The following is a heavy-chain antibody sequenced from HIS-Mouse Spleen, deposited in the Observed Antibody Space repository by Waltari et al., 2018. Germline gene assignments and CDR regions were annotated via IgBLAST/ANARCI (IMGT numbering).Heavy chain of an antibody. J-gene: IGHJ4*02. CDR2: IYYSGRT. CDR1: GGSISSSSYY. Sequence: QLQLQESGPGLVKPSETLSLTCTVSGGSISSSSYYWGWIRQPPGKGLEWIGSIYYSGRTYYNPSLKSRVTISVDTSKNQFSLKLSSVTAADTAVYYCARQVLLWFGDSYYFDYWGQGTLVTVSS. V-gene: IGHV4-39*01. CDR3: ARQVLLWFGDSYYFDY. D-gene: IGHD3-10*01.